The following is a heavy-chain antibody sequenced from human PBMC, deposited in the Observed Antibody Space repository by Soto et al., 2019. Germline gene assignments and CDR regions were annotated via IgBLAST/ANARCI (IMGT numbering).Heavy chain of an antibody. D-gene: IGHD3-3*01. J-gene: IGHJ6*03. Sequence: QVQLQESGPGLVKPSETLSLTCTVSGGSISSYYWSWIRQPPGKGLEWIGYIYYSGSTNYNPSLRSRVIISEETNKPHFPMKLGSVAAADTADYYWARLLRKGGGDCWSDYYTSCYYYYMDVWGKGTTVTVSS. CDR1: GGSISSYY. CDR2: IYYSGST. CDR3: ARLLRKGGGDCWSDYYTSCYYYYMDV. V-gene: IGHV4-59*08.